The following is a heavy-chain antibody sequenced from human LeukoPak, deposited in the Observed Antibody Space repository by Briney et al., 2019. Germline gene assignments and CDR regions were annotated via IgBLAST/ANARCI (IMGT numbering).Heavy chain of an antibody. CDR3: ARQPPGYCSDGSCYGDWFDP. CDR2: INPNSGGT. Sequence: GASVKVSCKASGYTFTGYYMHWVRQAPGQGLEWMGWINPNSGGTNYAQKFQGRVTMTRDTSISTAYMELSRLRSDDTAVYYCARQPPGYCSDGSCYGDWFDPWGQGTLVTVSS. CDR1: GYTFTGYY. V-gene: IGHV1-2*02. D-gene: IGHD2-15*01. J-gene: IGHJ5*02.